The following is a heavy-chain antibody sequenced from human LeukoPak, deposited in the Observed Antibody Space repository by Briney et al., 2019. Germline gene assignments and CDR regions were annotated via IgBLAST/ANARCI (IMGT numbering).Heavy chain of an antibody. D-gene: IGHD6-19*01. CDR2: IYYSGNT. V-gene: IGHV4-39*07. J-gene: IGHJ4*02. Sequence: SETLSLTCTVSGDSISSSNCYWGWIRQPPGKGLEWIGSIYYSGNTYYNPSLKSRVTISVDTSKNQFSLKLNSVTAADTAVYYCARERGYSSGWYQNDPYYFDYWGQGTLVTVSS. CDR3: ARERGYSSGWYQNDPYYFDY. CDR1: GDSISSSNCY.